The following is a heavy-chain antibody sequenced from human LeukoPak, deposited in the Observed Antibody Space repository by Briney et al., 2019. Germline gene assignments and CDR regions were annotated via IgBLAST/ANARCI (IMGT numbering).Heavy chain of an antibody. CDR3: ARDELDNLLLFDY. Sequence: SQTLSLTCTVSGGSISSGPYYWNWIRQPAGKGLEWIGRIHSSGSANYNPSLRSRDTISLDTSKNQFSLKLTSVTAADTAIYYCARDELDNLLLFDYWGQGTLATVSS. J-gene: IGHJ4*02. V-gene: IGHV4-61*02. CDR1: GGSISSGPYY. D-gene: IGHD2-2*01. CDR2: IHSSGSA.